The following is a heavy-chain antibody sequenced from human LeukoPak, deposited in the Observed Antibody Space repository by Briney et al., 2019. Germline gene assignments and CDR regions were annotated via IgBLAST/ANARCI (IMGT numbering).Heavy chain of an antibody. Sequence: SQTLSLTCAISGDSVSNDTAAWSWIRQSPSRGLEWLGRTYYRSKWYYDYAISVKSRMTIDLETSKNRFSLHLNSVTPDDMAVYYCARLRRYIKQATSGMDVWGQGTTVTVSS. CDR2: TYYRSKWYY. CDR3: ARLRRYIKQATSGMDV. D-gene: IGHD5-18*01. V-gene: IGHV6-1*01. J-gene: IGHJ6*02. CDR1: GDSVSNDTAA.